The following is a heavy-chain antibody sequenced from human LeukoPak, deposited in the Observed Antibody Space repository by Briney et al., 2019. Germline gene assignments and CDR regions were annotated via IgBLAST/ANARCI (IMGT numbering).Heavy chain of an antibody. V-gene: IGHV5-51*01. Sequence: GESLKISFKGSGSRFTSYWIGWVRQMPGKGLEWMGIIYPGDSDTRYSPSFQGQVTISADKSISTAYLQWSSLKASDTAMYYCATARAAHDAFDIWGQGTMVTVSS. CDR3: ATARAAHDAFDI. J-gene: IGHJ3*02. D-gene: IGHD2-15*01. CDR1: GSRFTSYW. CDR2: IYPGDSDT.